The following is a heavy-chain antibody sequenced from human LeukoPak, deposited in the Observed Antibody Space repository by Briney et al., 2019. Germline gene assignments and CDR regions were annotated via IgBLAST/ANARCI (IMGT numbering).Heavy chain of an antibody. J-gene: IGHJ4*02. Sequence: GGSLRLSCAASGFXFSSYLTTWVRLTPGKGPEWVSSISVGGVTPYYADSVKGRFTISRDNSKNTLYLQMNSLRAEDTAVYYCAKNIPASGLTFVDWGQGTLVTVSS. CDR3: AKNIPASGLTFVD. V-gene: IGHV3-23*01. D-gene: IGHD6-25*01. CDR2: ISVGGVTP. CDR1: GFXFSSYL.